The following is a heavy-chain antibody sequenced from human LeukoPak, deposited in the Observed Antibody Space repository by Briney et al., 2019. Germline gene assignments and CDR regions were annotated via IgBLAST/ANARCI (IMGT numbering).Heavy chain of an antibody. Sequence: GGSLRLSCAASGFTFSSYSMNWVRQAPGKGLEYVSAISSNGGSTYYANSVKGRFTISRDNSKNTLYLQMGSLRAEDMAVYYCARSLTGRIAFDYWGQGTLVTVSS. CDR3: ARSLTGRIAFDY. CDR1: GFTFSSYS. J-gene: IGHJ4*02. V-gene: IGHV3-64*01. CDR2: ISSNGGST. D-gene: IGHD1-20*01.